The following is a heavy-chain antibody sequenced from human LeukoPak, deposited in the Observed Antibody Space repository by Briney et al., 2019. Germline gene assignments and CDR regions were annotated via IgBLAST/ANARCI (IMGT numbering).Heavy chain of an antibody. V-gene: IGHV4-61*01. Sequence: PSETLSLTCTLSGGSVSSGSYYWSWIRQPPGKGLEWIGYIYYSGSTNYNPSLKSRVTISVDTSKNQFSLKLSSVTAADTAVYYCARNMGTTLGHFFAYWGQGTLVTVSS. CDR2: IYYSGST. D-gene: IGHD1-7*01. J-gene: IGHJ4*02. CDR1: GGSVSSGSYY. CDR3: ARNMGTTLGHFFAY.